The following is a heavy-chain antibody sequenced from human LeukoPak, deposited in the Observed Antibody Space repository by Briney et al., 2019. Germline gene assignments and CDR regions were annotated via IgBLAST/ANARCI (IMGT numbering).Heavy chain of an antibody. D-gene: IGHD6-19*01. J-gene: IGHJ4*02. V-gene: IGHV3-48*04. CDR1: GFTFSSYG. CDR2: ISRSGSSI. CDR3: ARRVIAVGLDY. Sequence: GGSLRLSCAASGFTFSSYGMNWVRQAPGKGLEWVSYISRSGSSIDYADSVKGRFTISRDNAKNSLYLQMNSLRAEDTAVYYCARRVIAVGLDYWGQGTLVTVSS.